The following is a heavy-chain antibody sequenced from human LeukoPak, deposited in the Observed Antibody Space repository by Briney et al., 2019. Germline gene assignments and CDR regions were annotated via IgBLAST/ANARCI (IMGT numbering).Heavy chain of an antibody. CDR2: INPNSGDT. D-gene: IGHD3-10*01. J-gene: IGHJ4*02. V-gene: IGHV1-2*02. Sequence: GASVKVSCKASGYTFTGYYMHWVRQAPGRGLEWMGWINPNSGDTKYAQKFQGRVTMTRDTSISTAYMELSRLRSDDTAVYYCARDHSHIYYGSGSYYYDYWGQGTLVTVSS. CDR3: ARDHSHIYYGSGSYYYDY. CDR1: GYTFTGYY.